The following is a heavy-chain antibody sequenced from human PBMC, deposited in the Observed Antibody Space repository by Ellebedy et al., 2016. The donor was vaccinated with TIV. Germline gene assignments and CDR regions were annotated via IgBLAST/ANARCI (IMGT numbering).Heavy chain of an antibody. V-gene: IGHV3-23*01. Sequence: GESLKISXSASGFSFSSYSMTWVRQAPGKGLEWVSVISGTGGNTIYADSAKGRFTISRDNSKNTLYLQMSALRVEDTAVFYCAKLEVYYDLLTGSASRYYFDYWGQGTLVTVSS. CDR2: ISGTGGNT. CDR1: GFSFSSYS. D-gene: IGHD3-9*01. CDR3: AKLEVYYDLLTGSASRYYFDY. J-gene: IGHJ4*02.